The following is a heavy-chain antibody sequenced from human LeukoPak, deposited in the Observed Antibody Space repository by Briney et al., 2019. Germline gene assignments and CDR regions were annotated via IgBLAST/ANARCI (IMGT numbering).Heavy chain of an antibody. Sequence: ASVKVSCKAPGHTFTSYGISWVRQAPGQGLEWMGWISAYNGNTNYAQKLQGRVTMTTDTSTSTAYMELRSLRSDDTAVYYCARVPFWSGYQSFDYWGQGTLVTVSS. D-gene: IGHD3-3*01. CDR1: GHTFTSYG. CDR2: ISAYNGNT. V-gene: IGHV1-18*01. J-gene: IGHJ4*02. CDR3: ARVPFWSGYQSFDY.